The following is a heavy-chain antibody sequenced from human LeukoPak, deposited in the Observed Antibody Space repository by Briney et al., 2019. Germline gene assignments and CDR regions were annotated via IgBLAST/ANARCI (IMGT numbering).Heavy chain of an antibody. Sequence: GGSLRLSCAASGFTFSSYSMNWVRQAPGKGLEWVSSISSSSSYIYYADSVKGRFTISRDNAKNSLYLQMNSLRAEDTAVYYCAREFFDYYMDVWGKGTTVTASS. D-gene: IGHD3-3*01. CDR1: GFTFSSYS. J-gene: IGHJ6*03. CDR2: ISSSSSYI. CDR3: AREFFDYYMDV. V-gene: IGHV3-21*01.